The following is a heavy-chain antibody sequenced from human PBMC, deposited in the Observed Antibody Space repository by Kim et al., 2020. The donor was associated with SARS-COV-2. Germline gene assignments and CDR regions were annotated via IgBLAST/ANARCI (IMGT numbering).Heavy chain of an antibody. CDR3: ARGDDFDSYFYYYGMDV. J-gene: IGHJ6*02. CDR2: IYYSGST. D-gene: IGHD2-15*01. V-gene: IGHV4-59*01. Sequence: SETLSLTCTVSGGSISTYYWSWIRQPPGKALEWIGYIYYSGSTNYNPSLKSRVTISVDTSKNQFSLKLSSVTAADTAVYYCARGDDFDSYFYYYGMDVWGQGTTVTVSS. CDR1: GGSISTYY.